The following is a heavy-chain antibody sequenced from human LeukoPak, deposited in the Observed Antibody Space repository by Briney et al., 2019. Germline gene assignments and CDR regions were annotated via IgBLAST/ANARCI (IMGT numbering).Heavy chain of an antibody. Sequence: KPSETLSLTCAVYGGSFSGYYWSWIRQPPGKGLEWIGEINHSGSTNYNPSLKSRVTISVDTSKNQFSLKLSSVTAADTAVYYCARGWGMGYYFDYWGQGTLVTVSS. CDR3: ARGWGMGYYFDY. CDR1: GGSFSGYY. CDR2: INHSGST. V-gene: IGHV4-34*01. D-gene: IGHD7-27*01. J-gene: IGHJ4*02.